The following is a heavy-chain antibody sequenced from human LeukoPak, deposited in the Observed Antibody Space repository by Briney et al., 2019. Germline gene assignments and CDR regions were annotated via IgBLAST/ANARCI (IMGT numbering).Heavy chain of an antibody. CDR2: INWHGGEI. J-gene: IGHJ5*02. CDR3: ARPRNAATGWFDP. CDR1: GFTFDEYG. Sequence: PGGSLRLSCAASGFTFDEYGVSWVRQVPGKGLEWVAGINWHGGEIGYADSVKGRFTISRDNAKNSLYLQMNSLRAEDTAVYYCARPRNAATGWFDPWGQGTLVTVSS. V-gene: IGHV3-20*04.